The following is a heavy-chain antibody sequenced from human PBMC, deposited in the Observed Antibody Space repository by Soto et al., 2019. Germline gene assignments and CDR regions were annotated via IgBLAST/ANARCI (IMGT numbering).Heavy chain of an antibody. CDR3: AKSHSGWYRGYFQH. Sequence: EVQLLESGGGLVQTGGSLRLSWAASGFTFSSYAMSWVRQAPGKGLEWVSAISGSGGSTYYADSVKGRFTISRDNSKNTLYLQMNSLRAEDTAVYYCAKSHSGWYRGYFQHWGQGTLVTVSS. CDR2: ISGSGGST. J-gene: IGHJ1*01. V-gene: IGHV3-23*01. D-gene: IGHD6-19*01. CDR1: GFTFSSYA.